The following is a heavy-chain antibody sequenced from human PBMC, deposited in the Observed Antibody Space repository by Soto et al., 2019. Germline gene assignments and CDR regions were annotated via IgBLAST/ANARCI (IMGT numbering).Heavy chain of an antibody. V-gene: IGHV3-30*18. D-gene: IGHD3-10*01. Sequence: LRLSCAASGFSFRTYGMNWVRQAPGKGLEWVAVISYDGSIEYYVDSVKGRFTISRDNSKNTLNLQMNTLRAEDTAVYYCAEDRYLMVRGWSKGVDVWGQGTTVTVSS. CDR2: ISYDGSIE. J-gene: IGHJ6*02. CDR1: GFSFRTYG. CDR3: AEDRYLMVRGWSKGVDV.